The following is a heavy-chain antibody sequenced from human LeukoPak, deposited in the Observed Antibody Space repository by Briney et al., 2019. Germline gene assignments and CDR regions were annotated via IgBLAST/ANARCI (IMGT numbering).Heavy chain of an antibody. Sequence: GSLRLSCAASGFTFRSYAMTWVRQAPGKGLQWVSSVDGNGGDTYYADSVKGRFTISRDNSKNTVYLQMNSLRADDTAVYYCAKDYYGSGSYYTVAFDIWGQGTVVTVSS. V-gene: IGHV3-23*01. D-gene: IGHD3-10*01. J-gene: IGHJ3*02. CDR1: GFTFRSYA. CDR3: AKDYYGSGSYYTVAFDI. CDR2: VDGNGGDT.